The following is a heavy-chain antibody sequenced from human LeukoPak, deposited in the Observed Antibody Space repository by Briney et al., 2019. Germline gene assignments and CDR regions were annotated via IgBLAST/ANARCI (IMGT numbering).Heavy chain of an antibody. CDR2: ISSNGGST. J-gene: IGHJ6*03. CDR1: GFTFSSYA. Sequence: GGSLRLSCAASGFTFSSYAMHWVRQAPGKGLEYVSAISSNGGSTYYANSVKGRFTISRDNSKNTLYLQMGSLRAEDMAVYYCARDALVATAYYYYYYMDVWGKGTTVTISS. CDR3: ARDALVATAYYYYYYMDV. D-gene: IGHD5-12*01. V-gene: IGHV3-64*01.